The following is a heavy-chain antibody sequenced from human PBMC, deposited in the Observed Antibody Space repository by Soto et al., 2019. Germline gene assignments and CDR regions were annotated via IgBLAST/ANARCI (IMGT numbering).Heavy chain of an antibody. CDR1: GGSFNGYY. CDR3: ATRITVFGLLLPPFDP. D-gene: IGHD3-3*01. CDR2: INHGGGT. V-gene: IGHV4-34*01. J-gene: IGHJ5*02. Sequence: SETLSLTCAAYGGSFNGYYWNWIRQPPGKGLEWISRINHGGGTHYNPSLKSRFTMSVDTAKNQFSLRLSSVTAADTAIYYCATRITVFGLLLPPFDPWGQGTQVTVSS.